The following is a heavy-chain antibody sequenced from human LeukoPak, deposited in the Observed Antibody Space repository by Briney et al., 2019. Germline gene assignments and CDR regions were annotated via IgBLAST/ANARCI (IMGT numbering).Heavy chain of an antibody. D-gene: IGHD1-26*01. CDR3: ATRGGSYSAFDI. V-gene: IGHV4-38-2*02. CDR1: GYSISSGYY. Sequence: PSETLSLTCTVSGYSISSGYYLGWIRQPPGKGLEWIGSVYHSGSTYYNPSLKSRVTISVDTSKNQFSLKLSSVTAADTAVYYCATRGGSYSAFDIWGQGTMVTVSS. CDR2: VYHSGST. J-gene: IGHJ3*02.